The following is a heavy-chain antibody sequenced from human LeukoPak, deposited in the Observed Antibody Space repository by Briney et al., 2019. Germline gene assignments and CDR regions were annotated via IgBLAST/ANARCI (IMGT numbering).Heavy chain of an antibody. CDR1: GFTFDAYG. CDR2: INWNGDST. Sequence: GGSLRLSCAASGFTFDAYGMSWVRQGPGKGLEWVSAINWNGDSTGYADSVRGRFTISRDNAKNSLYLQMNSLRAEDTALYLCARCSRSSTDCYSEFDIWGQGTMVTVSS. V-gene: IGHV3-20*04. J-gene: IGHJ3*02. CDR3: ARCSRSSTDCYSEFDI. D-gene: IGHD2-2*02.